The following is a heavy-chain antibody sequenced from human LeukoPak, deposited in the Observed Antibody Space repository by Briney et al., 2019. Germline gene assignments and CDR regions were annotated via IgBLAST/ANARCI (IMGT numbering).Heavy chain of an antibody. V-gene: IGHV3-30-3*01. CDR2: ISYDGSNK. J-gene: IGHJ4*02. Sequence: GGSLRLSCAASGFTFSTYAMYWVRQAPGKGLEWVAVISYDGSNKYYADSVKGRFTISRDNSKNSLYLQMNSLRAEDTAVYYCARDATSEHFFDYWGQGTLVTVPS. D-gene: IGHD1-26*01. CDR3: ARDATSEHFFDY. CDR1: GFTFSTYA.